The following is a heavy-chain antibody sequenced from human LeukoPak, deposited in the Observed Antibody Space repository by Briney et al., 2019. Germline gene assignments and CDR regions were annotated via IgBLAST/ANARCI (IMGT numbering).Heavy chain of an antibody. CDR3: AKDPYINSRSGGFDY. CDR1: GVTFSSYA. CDR2: ISGSGGST. Sequence: PGGSLRLSCAASGVTFSSYAMYWVRQAPGKGLEWVSAISGSGGSTYYADSVKGRFTISRDNSKNTLYLQMNSLRAEDTAVYYCAKDPYINSRSGGFDYWGQGTLVTVSS. V-gene: IGHV3-23*01. J-gene: IGHJ4*02. D-gene: IGHD3-10*01.